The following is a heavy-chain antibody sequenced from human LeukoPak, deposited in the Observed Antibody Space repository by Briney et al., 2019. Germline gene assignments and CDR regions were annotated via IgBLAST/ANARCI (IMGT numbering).Heavy chain of an antibody. Sequence: ASVKVSCKASGYSFTSNYIHWVRQAPGQGLEWMGMIYPRDGSTSYAQKFQGRVTVTRDTSTSTVYMELSSLRSEDTAVYYCATYTQSGAQGVSDYWGQGTWSPSPQ. V-gene: IGHV1-46*01. CDR3: ATYTQSGAQGVSDY. CDR2: IYPRDGST. CDR1: GYSFTSNY. J-gene: IGHJ4*02. D-gene: IGHD3-10*01.